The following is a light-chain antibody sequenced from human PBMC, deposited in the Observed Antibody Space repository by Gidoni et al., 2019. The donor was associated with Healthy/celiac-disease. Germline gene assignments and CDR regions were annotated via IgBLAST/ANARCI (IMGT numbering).Light chain of an antibody. CDR2: GKN. J-gene: IGLJ2*01. CDR1: SLRSSY. V-gene: IGLV3-19*01. Sequence: SAELTQDPAVSVALGQTVRITCQGDSLRSSYASWYQQKPGQAPVLVIYGKNNRPSGIPDRLSGSSSGNTASLTITGAQAEDEADYYCNSRDSSGNHVVFGGGTTLTVL. CDR3: NSRDSSGNHVV.